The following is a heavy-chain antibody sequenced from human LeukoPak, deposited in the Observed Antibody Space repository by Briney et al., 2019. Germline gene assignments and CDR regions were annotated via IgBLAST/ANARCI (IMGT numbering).Heavy chain of an antibody. CDR1: GFTFSSYG. Sequence: PGRSLRLSCAASGFTFSSYGMHWVRQAPGKGLEWVAVIWYDGSNKYYADSVKGRFTISRDNSKNTLYLQMNSLRAEDTAVYYRARGECSSTSCYYYYYYGMDVWGQGTTVTVSS. D-gene: IGHD2-2*01. V-gene: IGHV3-33*01. CDR2: IWYDGSNK. J-gene: IGHJ6*02. CDR3: ARGECSSTSCYYYYYYGMDV.